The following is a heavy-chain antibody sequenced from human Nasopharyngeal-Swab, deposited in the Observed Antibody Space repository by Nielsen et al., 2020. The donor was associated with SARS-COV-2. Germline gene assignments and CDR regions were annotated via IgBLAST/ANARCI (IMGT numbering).Heavy chain of an antibody. CDR2: ISSNGGST. V-gene: IGHV3-64*01. D-gene: IGHD6-19*01. CDR3: ARGRSSGWYKAFDI. J-gene: IGHJ3*02. CDR1: GFTFSSYA. Sequence: GGSLRLSCAASGFTFSSYAMHWVRQAPGKGLEYVSAISSNGGSTYYANSVKGRFTISRDNSKNTLYLQMGSLRAEDMAVYYRARGRSSGWYKAFDIWGQGTMVTVSS.